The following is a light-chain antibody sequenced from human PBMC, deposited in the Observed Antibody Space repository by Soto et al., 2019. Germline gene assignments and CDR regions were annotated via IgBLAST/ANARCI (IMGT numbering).Light chain of an antibody. V-gene: IGKV2D-29*01. CDR1: QSLVFSDGKTY. CDR3: MQTVQFPWT. Sequence: DIVLTQTPLSLSVTPGQPASISCKSTQSLVFSDGKTYFYWYLQKAGQPPQGLIYDVSKRFSGVPDRFRGSGSGTDFTLKISRVEAGDVGVYYCMQTVQFPWTFGQGTKVEIK. CDR2: DVS. J-gene: IGKJ1*01.